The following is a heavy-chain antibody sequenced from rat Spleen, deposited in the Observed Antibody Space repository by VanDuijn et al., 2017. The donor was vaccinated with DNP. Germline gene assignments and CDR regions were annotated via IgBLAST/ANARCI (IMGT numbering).Heavy chain of an antibody. V-gene: IGHV2-41*01. CDR2: IWNNGGT. CDR1: GFSLTIYS. CDR3: ARAYYGYKAYFDY. D-gene: IGHD1-9*01. Sequence: QVQLKESGPGLVQPSQTLSLTCTVAGFSLTIYSVHWVRQPPGKGLEWMGVIWNNGGTRYNSVLKSRLSITKDTSKSQVFLKMHSLQTGDTATYYCARAYYGYKAYFDYWGQGVMVTVSS. J-gene: IGHJ2*01.